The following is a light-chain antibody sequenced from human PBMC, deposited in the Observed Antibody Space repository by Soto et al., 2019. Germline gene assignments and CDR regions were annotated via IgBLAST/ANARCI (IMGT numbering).Light chain of an antibody. CDR3: QQHGQWPIT. J-gene: IGKJ5*01. V-gene: IGKV3-11*01. CDR2: GAF. Sequence: EIVLTQSPATLSLSPGERATLSCRASPSVTNYLAWYQQKPGQPPRLLIYGAFNRAAGIPARFSGSGSGTEFTLTISSLQPEDFATYYCQQHGQWPITFGQGTRLEIK. CDR1: PSVTNY.